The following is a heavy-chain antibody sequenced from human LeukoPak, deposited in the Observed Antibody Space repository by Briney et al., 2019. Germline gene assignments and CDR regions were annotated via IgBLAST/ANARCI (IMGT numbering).Heavy chain of an antibody. CDR3: ARDYCSSTSCSDY. CDR1: GGTFSSYA. D-gene: IGHD2-2*01. CDR2: IIPILGIA. Sequence: SVKVSCKASGGTFSSYAISWVRQAPGQGLEWMGRIIPILGIANYAQKFQGRVTITADKSTSTAYMELSSLRSEDTAVYYCARDYCSSTSCSDYWGQGTLVTVSS. J-gene: IGHJ4*02. V-gene: IGHV1-69*04.